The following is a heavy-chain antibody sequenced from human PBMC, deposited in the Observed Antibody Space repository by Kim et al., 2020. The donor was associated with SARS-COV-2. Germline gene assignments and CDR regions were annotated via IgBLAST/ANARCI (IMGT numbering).Heavy chain of an antibody. J-gene: IGHJ4*02. Sequence: SETLSLTCTVSGGSISSYYWTWIRQPPGKGLEWIGYISYSGNTNYNPSLKSRVTMSVDTSKNQFSLKLSSVTAADTAVYYCARDDWYRGGFSDYWGQGTLVTVSS. D-gene: IGHD1-26*01. V-gene: IGHV4-59*01. CDR3: ARDDWYRGGFSDY. CDR1: GGSISSYY. CDR2: ISYSGNT.